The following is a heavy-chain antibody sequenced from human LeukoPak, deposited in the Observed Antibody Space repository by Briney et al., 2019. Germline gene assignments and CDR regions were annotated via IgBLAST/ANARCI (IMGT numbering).Heavy chain of an antibody. CDR3: ARAHGSGSYPDY. CDR2: IYHSGST. CDR1: GGSISSSNW. Sequence: SETLSLTCAVSGGSISSSNWWSWVRQPPGKGLEWIGEIYHSGSTYYNPSLKSRVTISVDRSKNQFSLKLSSVTAADTAVYYCARAHGSGSYPDYWGQGTLVTVSS. D-gene: IGHD3-10*01. V-gene: IGHV4-4*02. J-gene: IGHJ4*02.